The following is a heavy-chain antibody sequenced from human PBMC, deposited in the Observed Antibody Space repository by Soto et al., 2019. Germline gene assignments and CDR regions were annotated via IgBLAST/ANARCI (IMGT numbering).Heavy chain of an antibody. D-gene: IGHD2-15*01. V-gene: IGHV1-46*03. CDR2: INPSGGST. CDR3: ARAVVVAAKLGGVDY. J-gene: IGHJ4*02. CDR1: GYTFTSYY. Sequence: AASVKVSCKASGYTFTSYYMHWVRQAPGQGLEWMGIINPSGGSTSYAQKFQGRVTMTRDTSTSTVYMELSSLRSEDTAVYYCARAVVVAAKLGGVDYWGQGTLVTVSS.